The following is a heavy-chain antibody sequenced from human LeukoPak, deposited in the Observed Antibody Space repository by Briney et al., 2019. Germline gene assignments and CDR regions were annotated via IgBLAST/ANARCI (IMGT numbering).Heavy chain of an antibody. CDR1: GFTFSSYG. D-gene: IGHD2-2*01. CDR2: IRYDGSNT. J-gene: IGHJ4*02. CDR3: ARDDCSSTSCPIDY. V-gene: IGHV3-30*02. Sequence: GGSLRLSCAASGFTFSSYGMHWVRQAPGKGLEWVAFIRYDGSNTYYADSVKGRFTISRDNSKNTLYLQMNSLRAEDTAVYYCARDDCSSTSCPIDYWGQGTLVTVSS.